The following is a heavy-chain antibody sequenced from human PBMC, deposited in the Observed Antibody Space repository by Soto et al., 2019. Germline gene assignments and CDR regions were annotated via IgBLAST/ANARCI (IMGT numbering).Heavy chain of an antibody. CDR1: GFTFDDYA. D-gene: IGHD2-21*01. Sequence: EVQLVESGGGLVQPGRSLRVSCAASGFTFDDYAMHWVRRVPGKGLEWVASISWNGNIIGYADSVKGSFTISRDNAKNSLYLQMNSLRPEDTALYYCAKGGPDAFCAGATCYFASWGQGTLVTVSS. CDR2: ISWNGNII. V-gene: IGHV3-9*01. CDR3: AKGGPDAFCAGATCYFAS. J-gene: IGHJ4*02.